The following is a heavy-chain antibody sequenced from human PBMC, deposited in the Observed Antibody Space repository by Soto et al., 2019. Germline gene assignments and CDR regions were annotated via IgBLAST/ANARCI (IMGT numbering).Heavy chain of an antibody. Sequence: SETLSLTCAVYGGSFSGYYWSWIRQPPGKGLEWIGEINHSGSTNYNPSLKSRVTISVDTSKNQFSLKLSSVAAADTAVYYCARGLFRRLHIAAAGTGYDYWGQGTLVTVSS. V-gene: IGHV4-34*01. CDR2: INHSGST. D-gene: IGHD6-13*01. CDR3: ARGLFRRLHIAAAGTGYDY. J-gene: IGHJ4*02. CDR1: GGSFSGYY.